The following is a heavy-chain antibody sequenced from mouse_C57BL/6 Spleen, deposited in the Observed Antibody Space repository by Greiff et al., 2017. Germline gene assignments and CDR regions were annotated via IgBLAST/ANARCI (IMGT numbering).Heavy chain of an antibody. J-gene: IGHJ3*01. CDR1: GFSLTSYG. V-gene: IGHV2-5*01. D-gene: IGHD1-1*01. CDR3: AIDYYERFAY. Sequence: QVQLKESGPGLVQPSQSLSITCTVSGFSLTSYGVHWVRQSPGKGLEWLGVIWRGGSTDYNAAFMSRLSITKDNSKIQVFFKMNSLRADDTAIYYCAIDYYERFAYWGQGTLVTVSA. CDR2: IWRGGST.